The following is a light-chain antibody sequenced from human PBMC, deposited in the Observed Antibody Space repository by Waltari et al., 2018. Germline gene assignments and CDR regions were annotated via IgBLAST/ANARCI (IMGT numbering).Light chain of an antibody. CDR3: YSAADNAVGV. CDR2: KDN. J-gene: IGLJ3*02. CDR1: ILAKKY. Sequence: SYDLTQPSSVSVSPGQTARITSSGDILAKKYGRWFQQKPGQAPVQVIYKDNERPSGIPERFSGSSSGTTVTLTISGAHVDDEADYYCYSAADNAVGVFGGGTKLTV. V-gene: IGLV3-27*01.